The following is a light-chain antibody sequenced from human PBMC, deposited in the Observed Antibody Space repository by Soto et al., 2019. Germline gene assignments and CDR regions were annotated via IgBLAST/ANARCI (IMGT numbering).Light chain of an antibody. J-gene: IGKJ1*01. V-gene: IGKV1-5*01. CDR3: QQYNSYSLTWT. CDR2: DAS. CDR1: HSITSW. Sequence: DIQMTQSPSTLSASVGDRVTITCRASHSITSWLAWYQQKPGKAPKLLIYDASSLESGVPLRFSGSGYGTEFPLTLSSLQPDDFATYYCQQYNSYSLTWTFGQGTMVEIK.